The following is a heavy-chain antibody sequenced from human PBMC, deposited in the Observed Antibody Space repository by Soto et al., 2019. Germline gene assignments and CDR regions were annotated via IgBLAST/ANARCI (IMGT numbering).Heavy chain of an antibody. D-gene: IGHD6-6*01. V-gene: IGHV1-69*13. CDR3: ARGGRSSSSPDYYYYGMDV. Sequence: GASVKVSCKASGGTFSSYAISWVRQAPGQGLEWMGGIIPIFGTANYAQKFQGRVTITADESTSTAYMELSSLRSEDTAVYYCARGGRSSSSPDYYYYGMDVWGQGTTVTSP. J-gene: IGHJ6*02. CDR2: IIPIFGTA. CDR1: GGTFSSYA.